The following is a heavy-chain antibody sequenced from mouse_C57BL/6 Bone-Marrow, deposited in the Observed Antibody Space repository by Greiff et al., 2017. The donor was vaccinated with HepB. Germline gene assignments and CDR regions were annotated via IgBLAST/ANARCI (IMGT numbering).Heavy chain of an antibody. D-gene: IGHD2-4*01. CDR2: ISSGSSTI. J-gene: IGHJ3*01. V-gene: IGHV5-17*01. CDR3: ARPMIRAWFAY. CDR1: GFTFSDYG. Sequence: EVKLVESGGGLVKPGGSLKLSCAASGFTFSDYGMHWVRQAPEKGLEWVAYISSGSSTIYYADTVKGRFTISRDNAKNTLFLPMTSLRSKDTAMYYCARPMIRAWFAYWGQGTLVTVSA.